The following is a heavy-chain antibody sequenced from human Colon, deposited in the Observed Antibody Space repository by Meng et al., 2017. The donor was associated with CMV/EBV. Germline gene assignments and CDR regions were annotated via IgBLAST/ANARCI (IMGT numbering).Heavy chain of an antibody. V-gene: IGHV1-2*02. CDR1: GYTFIGYY. J-gene: IGHJ4*02. CDR3: ARLGDRFFDL. Sequence: ASVKVSCKTSGYTFIGYYVHWVRQAPGQGFDWMGWINPNSGATEYAQKFQGRVTMTRDTSLRTAHMEMSSLRSDDTATYYCARLGDRFFDLWGQGTLVTVSS. D-gene: IGHD3-10*01. CDR2: INPNSGAT.